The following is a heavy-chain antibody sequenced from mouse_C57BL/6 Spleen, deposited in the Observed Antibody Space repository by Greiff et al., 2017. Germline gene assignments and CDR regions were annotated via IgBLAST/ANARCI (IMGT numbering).Heavy chain of an antibody. V-gene: IGHV1-80*01. CDR1: GYAFSSYW. Sequence: VVEPGASVKISCKASGYAFSSYWMNWVKQRPGKGLEWIGQIYPGDGDTNYNGKFKGKATLTADKSSSTAYMQLSSLTSEDSAVYFCARRYGSSYDWYFDVWGTGTTVTVSS. J-gene: IGHJ1*03. D-gene: IGHD1-1*01. CDR3: ARRYGSSYDWYFDV. CDR2: IYPGDGDT.